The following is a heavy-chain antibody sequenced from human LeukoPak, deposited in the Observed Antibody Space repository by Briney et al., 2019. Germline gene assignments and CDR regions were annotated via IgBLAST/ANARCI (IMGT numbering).Heavy chain of an antibody. J-gene: IGHJ5*02. CDR2: INPNSGGT. D-gene: IGHD3-10*01. Sequence: AASVKVSCKSSGYTFAGYYMHWVRQAPGQGLEWMGWINPNSGGTNYAQKFQGRVTMTRDTSISTAYMELSRLRSDDTAVYYCARPLVRYGSGSYRSRSQYNWFDPWGQGTLVTVSS. CDR3: ARPLVRYGSGSYRSRSQYNWFDP. V-gene: IGHV1-2*02. CDR1: GYTFAGYY.